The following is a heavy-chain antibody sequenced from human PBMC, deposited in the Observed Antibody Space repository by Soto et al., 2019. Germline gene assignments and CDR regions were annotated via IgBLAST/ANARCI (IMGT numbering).Heavy chain of an antibody. Sequence: SETLSLTCAVSGGSFTSNNWWTWVRQPPGQGLEWIGEIYRTGSTNYNPSPKSRVTISLDKSENQFSLKVSSLTAADTAVYYCASRDPGTSVDYWGQGTLVTVSS. J-gene: IGHJ4*02. CDR3: ASRDPGTSVDY. CDR2: IYRTGST. D-gene: IGHD1-7*01. V-gene: IGHV4-4*02. CDR1: GGSFTSNNW.